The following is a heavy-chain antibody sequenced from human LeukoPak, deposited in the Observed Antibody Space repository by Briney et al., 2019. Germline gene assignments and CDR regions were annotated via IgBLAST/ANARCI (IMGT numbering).Heavy chain of an antibody. V-gene: IGHV4-39*07. CDR1: GGSITSSNYY. CDR3: ARVARFDYSSGWYDY. D-gene: IGHD6-19*01. CDR2: IYYSETA. Sequence: SRTLSLTCTVSGGSITSSNYYWGWIRQPPGKGLEWIGNIYYSETAYYNPSLKSRVSMSVDTSKNQFSLNLISVSAADTAVYYCARVARFDYSSGWYDYWGQGTLVTVSS. J-gene: IGHJ4*02.